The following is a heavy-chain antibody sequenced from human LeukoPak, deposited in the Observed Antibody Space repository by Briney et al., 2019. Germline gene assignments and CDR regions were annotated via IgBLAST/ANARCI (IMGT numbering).Heavy chain of an antibody. D-gene: IGHD6-13*01. CDR3: AQSLGSSNWIGNWFDP. CDR1: GGSISSSSHS. J-gene: IGHJ5*02. CDR2: IYYTGTT. V-gene: IGHV4-39*01. Sequence: SETLSLTCTVSGGSISSSSHSWGWIRQPPGRGLEWTGSIYYTGTTYYNPSLKSRVTISVDTSKNQFSLKLSSVTAADTAVYYCAQSLGSSNWIGNWFDPWGQGTLVTVSS.